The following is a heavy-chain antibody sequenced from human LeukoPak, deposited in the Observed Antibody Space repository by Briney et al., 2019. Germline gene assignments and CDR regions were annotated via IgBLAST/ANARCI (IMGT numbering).Heavy chain of an antibody. J-gene: IGHJ4*02. CDR1: GFTFDDYA. D-gene: IGHD6-13*01. CDR3: AKDIAAAGDGCFDY. CDR2: ISWNSGSI. V-gene: IGHV3-9*03. Sequence: GRSLRLSCAASGFTFDDYAMHWVRQAPGKGLDRVSGISWNSGSIGYADSVKGRFTISRDNAKNSLYLQMNSLRAEDMALYYCAKDIAAAGDGCFDYWGQGTLVTVSS.